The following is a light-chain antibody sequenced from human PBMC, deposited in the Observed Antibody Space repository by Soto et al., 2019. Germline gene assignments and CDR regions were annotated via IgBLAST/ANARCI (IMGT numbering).Light chain of an antibody. CDR1: QSVSSSY. CDR3: PQYGISPWP. CDR2: GAS. Sequence: EIVLTQSPGTLSLSPGERATLSCRASQSVSSSYLAWYQQKPGQAPRLLIYGASSRATGIPDRFSGSGSGTDFTLTISRLEPEDFAVYYCPQYGISPWPFGQGTKVDIK. J-gene: IGKJ1*01. V-gene: IGKV3-20*01.